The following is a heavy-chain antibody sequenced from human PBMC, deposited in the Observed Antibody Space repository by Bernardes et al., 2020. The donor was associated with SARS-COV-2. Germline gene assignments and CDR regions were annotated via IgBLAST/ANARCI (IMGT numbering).Heavy chain of an antibody. CDR1: GYTFTGYY. J-gene: IGHJ3*02. D-gene: IGHD4-17*01. CDR2: INPNSGGT. Sequence: ASVKVSCKASGYTFTGYYMHWVRQAPGQGLEWMGWINPNSGGTNYAQKFQGRVTMTRDTSISTAYMELSRLRSDDTAVYYWARDGYGDYVNAFDIWGQGTMVTVSS. V-gene: IGHV1-2*02. CDR3: ARDGYGDYVNAFDI.